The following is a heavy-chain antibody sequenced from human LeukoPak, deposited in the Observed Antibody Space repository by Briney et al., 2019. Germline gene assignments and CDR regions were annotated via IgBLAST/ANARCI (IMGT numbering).Heavy chain of an antibody. D-gene: IGHD2-8*02. V-gene: IGHV1-2*02. CDR1: GYTFTGYY. J-gene: IGHJ4*02. CDR2: SNPNNGGT. CDR3: ARVDGGEWYYFDY. Sequence: ASVKVSFKASGYTFTGYYMHWVRQAPGQGLEWMGWSNPNNGGTNYAQKFQGRVTMTLDTSISTAYMELSRLGSDDTAIYYCARVDGGEWYYFDYWGQGTLVSVSS.